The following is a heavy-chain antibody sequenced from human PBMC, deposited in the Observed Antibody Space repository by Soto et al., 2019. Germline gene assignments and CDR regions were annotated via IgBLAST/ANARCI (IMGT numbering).Heavy chain of an antibody. CDR2: INAGNGNT. CDR3: ARGDYYDIHDY. J-gene: IGHJ4*02. CDR1: GYTFTSYA. D-gene: IGHD3-22*01. V-gene: IGHV1-3*01. Sequence: QVQLVQSGAEVKKPGASVKVSCKASGYTFTSYAIHWVRQAPGQRLEWMGWINAGNGNTKYSQKCQVRVTITRDTSASTAYMELSSLRSEDTAVYYCARGDYYDIHDYWGQGTLVTVSS.